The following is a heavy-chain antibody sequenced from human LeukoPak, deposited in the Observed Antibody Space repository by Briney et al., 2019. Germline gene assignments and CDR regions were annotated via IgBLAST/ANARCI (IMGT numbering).Heavy chain of an antibody. D-gene: IGHD3-9*01. CDR3: ASCDILTGSPSFGY. Sequence: GGSLRLSCAASGFTFSSYSMNWVRQAPGKGLEWVSSISSSSSYIYYADSVKGRFTISRDNAKNSLYLQMNSLRAEDTAVYYCASCDILTGSPSFGYWGQGTLVTVSS. V-gene: IGHV3-21*01. CDR1: GFTFSSYS. J-gene: IGHJ4*02. CDR2: ISSSSSYI.